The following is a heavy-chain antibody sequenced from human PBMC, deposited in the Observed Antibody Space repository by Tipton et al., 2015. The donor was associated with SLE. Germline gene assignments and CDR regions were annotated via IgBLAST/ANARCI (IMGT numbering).Heavy chain of an antibody. CDR2: ISYSGST. Sequence: TLSLTCTVSGGSISSHYCSWIRQPPGKGLEWIGYISYSGSTNYNPSLKSRVTISVDTSKNQFSLRLSSVTAADTAVYYCATNEASSSWTFGAFDIWGQGTMVTVSS. CDR3: ATNEASSSWTFGAFDI. D-gene: IGHD6-13*01. V-gene: IGHV4-59*11. CDR1: GGSISSHY. J-gene: IGHJ3*02.